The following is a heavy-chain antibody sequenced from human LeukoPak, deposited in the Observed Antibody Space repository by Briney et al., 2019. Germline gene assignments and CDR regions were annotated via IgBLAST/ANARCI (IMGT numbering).Heavy chain of an antibody. CDR1: GFTFSSYG. D-gene: IGHD3-22*01. CDR2: ISYDGSNK. CDR3: AKAEDHYYDSSGYYYSFDY. V-gene: IGHV3-30*18. J-gene: IGHJ4*02. Sequence: PGRSLRLSCAASGFTFSSYGMHWVRQAPGKGLEWVAVISYDGSNKYYADSVKGRFTISRDNSKNTLYLQMNSLRAEDTAVYYCAKAEDHYYDSSGYYYSFDYWGQGTLVTVSS.